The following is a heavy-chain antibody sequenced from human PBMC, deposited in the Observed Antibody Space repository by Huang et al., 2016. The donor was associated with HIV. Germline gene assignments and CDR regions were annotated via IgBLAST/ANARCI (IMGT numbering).Heavy chain of an antibody. V-gene: IGHV1-8*01. Sequence: QVQLVQSGAEVKKPGASVKVSCKASGYTFSNYDINGVRQAPGQGLEWMGWMNPNRGNTGYARKFQGRVTMTRSTSISTAYMELSRLRFEDTAVYYCATLPPVNYGRSGGRVRDYWGQGSLVTVSS. D-gene: IGHD2-15*01. CDR1: GYTFSNYD. J-gene: IGHJ4*02. CDR3: ATLPPVNYGRSGGRVRDY. CDR2: MNPNRGNT.